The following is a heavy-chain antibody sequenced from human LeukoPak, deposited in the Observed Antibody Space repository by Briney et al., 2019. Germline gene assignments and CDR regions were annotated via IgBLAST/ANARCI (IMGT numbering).Heavy chain of an antibody. D-gene: IGHD6-19*01. CDR2: IYYSGST. J-gene: IGHJ4*02. Sequence: PSETLSLTCTVSGGSISSYYWSWIRQPPGKGLEWIGYIYYSGSTNYNPSVKSRVTISVDTSKNQFSLKLSSVTAADTAVYYCARRRIAVAGTVGYYFDYWGQGTLVTVSS. V-gene: IGHV4-59*08. CDR1: GGSISSYY. CDR3: ARRRIAVAGTVGYYFDY.